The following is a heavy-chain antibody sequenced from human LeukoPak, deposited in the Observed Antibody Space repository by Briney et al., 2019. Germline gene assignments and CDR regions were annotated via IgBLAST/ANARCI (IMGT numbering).Heavy chain of an antibody. CDR2: TRNKANSYTT. D-gene: IGHD3-10*01. Sequence: GGSLRLSCAASGFTFSDHCMDWVRQAPGKGLEWVGRTRNKANSYTTEYAASVKGRFTVSRDDSKKSLYLQMNSLKTEDTAVYYCARESGGGVLGYFDLWGRGTLVSVSS. V-gene: IGHV3-72*01. CDR1: GFTFSDHC. CDR3: ARESGGGVLGYFDL. J-gene: IGHJ2*01.